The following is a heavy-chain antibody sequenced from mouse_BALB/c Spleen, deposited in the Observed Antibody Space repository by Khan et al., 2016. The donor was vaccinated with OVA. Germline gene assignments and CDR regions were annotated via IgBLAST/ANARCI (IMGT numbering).Heavy chain of an antibody. D-gene: IGHD1-1*01. CDR2: VSTGGTYT. CDR1: GFTFSTYG. J-gene: IGHJ3*01. CDR3: TRLAYYYDSEGFAY. Sequence: EVELVESGGDLVKPGGSLKPSCAASGFTFSTYGMSWVRQTPDRRLEWVATVSTGGTYTYYLDSVKGRFTISRDNAKNTLYLQMSSLKSEDTAMFYCTRLAYYYDSEGFAYWGQGTLVTVSA. V-gene: IGHV5-6*01.